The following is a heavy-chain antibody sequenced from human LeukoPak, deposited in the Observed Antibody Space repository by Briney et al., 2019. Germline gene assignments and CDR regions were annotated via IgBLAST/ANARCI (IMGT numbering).Heavy chain of an antibody. CDR3: ARSIRGYSSGWYYFDY. CDR1: GFIFSSYG. D-gene: IGHD6-19*01. CDR2: ISSSSSTI. J-gene: IGHJ4*02. Sequence: PGGSLRLSCAASGFIFSSYGMNWVRQAPGKGLEWVSYISSSSSTIYYTDSVKGRFTISRDNAKNSLYLQMNSLRAEDTAVYYCARSIRGYSSGWYYFDYWGQGTLITVSS. V-gene: IGHV3-48*01.